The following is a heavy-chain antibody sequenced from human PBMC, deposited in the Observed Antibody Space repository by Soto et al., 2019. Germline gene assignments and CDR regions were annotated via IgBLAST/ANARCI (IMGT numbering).Heavy chain of an antibody. CDR2: ISDSGGST. Sequence: GGSLRLSCAASGFTFRSYAMSWVRQAPGKGLEWVSAISDSGGSTYYADSVRGRFTISRDNSKNTLYLQMDSLRAEDTAVYYCAKDGGLRYFDWFLVYWGQGTLVTVSS. V-gene: IGHV3-23*01. D-gene: IGHD3-9*01. CDR1: GFTFRSYA. CDR3: AKDGGLRYFDWFLVY. J-gene: IGHJ4*02.